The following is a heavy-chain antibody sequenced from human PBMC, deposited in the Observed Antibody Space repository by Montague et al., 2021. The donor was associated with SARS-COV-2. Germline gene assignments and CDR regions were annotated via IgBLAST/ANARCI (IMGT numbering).Heavy chain of an antibody. CDR3: AKGDTAMAPCNWFDP. CDR1: GFTFSIYA. J-gene: IGHJ5*02. D-gene: IGHD5-18*01. Sequence: SLRLSCAASGFTFSIYAMTWVRQAPGKGLEWLSAIGSTGGSTYYADSVKGRFTISRDNSKNTLYLQMNSLRAEDTAVYYCAKGDTAMAPCNWFDPWGQGTLVTVSS. CDR2: IGSTGGST. V-gene: IGHV3-23*01.